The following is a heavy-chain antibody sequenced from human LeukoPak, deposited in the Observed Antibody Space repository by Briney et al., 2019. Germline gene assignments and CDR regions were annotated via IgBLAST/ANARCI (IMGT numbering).Heavy chain of an antibody. CDR1: GDSISSYY. D-gene: IGHD1-26*01. Sequence: SETLSLTCTVSGDSISSYYWSWIRQPPGKGLEWIGCSYYSGSTNYNPSLKSRVTISVDTSKNQFSLKLSSVTAADTAVYYCARDVVGGGNFDYWGQGTLVTVSS. CDR3: ARDVVGGGNFDY. J-gene: IGHJ4*02. V-gene: IGHV4-59*01. CDR2: SYYSGST.